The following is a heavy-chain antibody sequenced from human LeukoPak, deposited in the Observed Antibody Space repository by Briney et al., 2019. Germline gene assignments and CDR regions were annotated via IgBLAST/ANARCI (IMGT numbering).Heavy chain of an antibody. CDR3: ARGSDYGDY. J-gene: IGHJ4*02. CDR1: GGPISSSY. Sequence: PSETLSLTCTVSGGPISSSYWSWIRQPPGKGLEWIAYMYYSGSTNYNPSLKSRVTISINTFKNQFSLRLSSVTAADTAVYYCARGSDYGDYWGQGTLVTVSS. CDR2: MYYSGST. D-gene: IGHD3-3*01. V-gene: IGHV4-59*01.